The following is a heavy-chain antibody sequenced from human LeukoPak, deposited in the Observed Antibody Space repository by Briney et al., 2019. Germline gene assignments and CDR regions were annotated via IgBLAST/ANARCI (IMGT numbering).Heavy chain of an antibody. J-gene: IGHJ5*02. CDR1: GFTFSSYE. CDR3: ARVAAAGNWFDP. V-gene: IGHV3-21*01. Sequence: GGSLRLSCAASGFTFSSYEMNWVRQAPGKGLEWVSSISSSSSYIYYADSVKGRFTISRDNAKNSLYLQMNSLRAEDTAVYYCARVAAAGNWFDPWGQGTLVTVSS. CDR2: ISSSSSYI. D-gene: IGHD6-13*01.